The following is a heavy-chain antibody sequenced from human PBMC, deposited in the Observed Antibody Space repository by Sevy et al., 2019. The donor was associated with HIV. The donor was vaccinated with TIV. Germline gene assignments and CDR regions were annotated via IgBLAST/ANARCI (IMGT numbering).Heavy chain of an antibody. D-gene: IGHD5-18*01. CDR2: IYYSGST. Sequence: SETLSLTCTVSGGSISSYYWSWIRQPPGKGLEWIGYIYYSGSTNYNPSLKSRVTISVDMSKNQFSLKLSSVTAADTAVYYCAREPSLMGGYSYGGFDYWGQGTLVTVSS. CDR1: GGSISSYY. V-gene: IGHV4-59*01. CDR3: AREPSLMGGYSYGGFDY. J-gene: IGHJ4*02.